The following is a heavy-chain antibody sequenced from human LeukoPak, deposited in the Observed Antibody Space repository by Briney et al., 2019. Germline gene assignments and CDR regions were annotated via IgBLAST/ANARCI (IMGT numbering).Heavy chain of an antibody. D-gene: IGHD1-26*01. Sequence: SVKVSCKASGYTFTSYGISWVRQAPGQGLEWMGGIIPIFGTANYAQKFQGRVTITADKSTSTAYMELSSLRSEDTAVYYCASRRLVGATFDYWGQGTLVTVSS. V-gene: IGHV1-69*06. CDR1: GYTFTSYG. CDR3: ASRRLVGATFDY. CDR2: IIPIFGTA. J-gene: IGHJ4*02.